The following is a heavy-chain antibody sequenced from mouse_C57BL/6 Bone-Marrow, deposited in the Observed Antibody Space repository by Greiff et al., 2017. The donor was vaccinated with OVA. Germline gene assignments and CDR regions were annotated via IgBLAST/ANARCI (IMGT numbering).Heavy chain of an antibody. CDR1: GFTFSDYG. D-gene: IGHD1-1*01. V-gene: IGHV5-17*01. CDR3: ARGITTVVARAMDY. J-gene: IGHJ4*01. Sequence: EVKVVESGGGLVKPGGSLKLSCAASGFTFSDYGMHWVRQAPEKGLEWVAYISSGSSTIYYADTVKGLFTISRDNAKNTLFLQMTSLRSEDTAMYYCARGITTVVARAMDYWGQGTSVTVSS. CDR2: ISSGSSTI.